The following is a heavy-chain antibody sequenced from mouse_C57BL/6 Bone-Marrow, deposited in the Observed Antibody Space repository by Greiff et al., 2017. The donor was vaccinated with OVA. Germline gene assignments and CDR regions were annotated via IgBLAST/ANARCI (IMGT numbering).Heavy chain of an antibody. CDR3: TTGLWPLDY. Sequence: EVQLQQSGAELVRPGASVKLSCTASGFNIKDDYMLWVKQRPEQGLEWIGWIDPENGDTEYASKFQGKATITADTSSNTAYLQLSSLTSEDTAVYYCTTGLWPLDYWGQGTTLTVSS. V-gene: IGHV14-4*01. D-gene: IGHD1-1*02. CDR2: IDPENGDT. CDR1: GFNIKDDY. J-gene: IGHJ2*01.